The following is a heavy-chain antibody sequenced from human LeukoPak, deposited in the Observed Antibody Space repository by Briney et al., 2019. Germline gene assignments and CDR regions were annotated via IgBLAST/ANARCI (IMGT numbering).Heavy chain of an antibody. Sequence: SETLSLTCTVSGGSISSSSSNYYCWLLRQPPEKVLWISRSIHYSGSTYYNPSLKSRVTISVDTSKNQFSVKLSSVTAADTAVYYCARKGTIAPTGASHFDYWGQGTLVTVSS. J-gene: IGHJ4*02. V-gene: IGHV4-39*01. CDR3: ARKGTIAPTGASHFDY. CDR2: IHYSGST. CDR1: GGSISSSSSNYY. D-gene: IGHD6-13*01.